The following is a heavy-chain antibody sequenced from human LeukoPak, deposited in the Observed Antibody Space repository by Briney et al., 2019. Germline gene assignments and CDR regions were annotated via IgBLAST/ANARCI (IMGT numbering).Heavy chain of an antibody. CDR2: ISWNSGSI. Sequence: PGGSLRLSCAASGFTFDDYAMHWVRQAPGKGLEWVSGISWNSGSIGYADSVKGRFTISRGNAKNSLYLQMNSLRAEDTALYYCAKAEYYDILTGYSLDYWGQGTLVTVSS. D-gene: IGHD3-9*01. J-gene: IGHJ4*02. CDR1: GFTFDDYA. V-gene: IGHV3-9*01. CDR3: AKAEYYDILTGYSLDY.